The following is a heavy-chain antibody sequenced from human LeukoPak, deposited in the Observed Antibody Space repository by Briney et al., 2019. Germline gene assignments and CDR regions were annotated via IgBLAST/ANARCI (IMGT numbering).Heavy chain of an antibody. J-gene: IGHJ4*02. V-gene: IGHV3-48*01. Sequence: GGSLRLSCAASGFTFSSYSMNWVRQAPGKGLEWVSYISSSSSTIYYADSVKGRFTISRDNSKNTLYLQMNSLRAEDTAVYYCARDLSPRPPLYYFDYWGQGTLVTVSS. CDR3: ARDLSPRPPLYYFDY. D-gene: IGHD3-10*01. CDR2: ISSSSSTI. CDR1: GFTFSSYS.